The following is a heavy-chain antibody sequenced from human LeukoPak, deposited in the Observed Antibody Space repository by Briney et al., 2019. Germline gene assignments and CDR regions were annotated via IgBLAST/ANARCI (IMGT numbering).Heavy chain of an antibody. D-gene: IGHD3-10*01. J-gene: IGHJ3*02. CDR1: GFTFSDHY. CDR2: SRNKANSYST. Sequence: PGGSLRLSCAVSGFTFSDHYMDWVRQAPGKGLEWVGRSRNKANSYSTEYAASVRGRFTISRDDSTKSLDLHVNSLKTEDTAVYFCVRVGQAYAYDIWGQGTMVTVSS. V-gene: IGHV3-72*01. CDR3: VRVGQAYAYDI.